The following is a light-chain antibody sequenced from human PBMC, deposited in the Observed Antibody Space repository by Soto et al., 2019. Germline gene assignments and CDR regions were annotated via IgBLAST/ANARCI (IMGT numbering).Light chain of an antibody. V-gene: IGKV1D-16*01. CDR2: TAS. Sequence: DIHLTQCPSSVSSSIGDRVTMTCRASQGVTRWLAWYQQKPGRAPKLLIYTASSLQTGVPSRFSASGFGTDFTLTISSLQPDDFATYYCQQYNGYSWTFGQGTKVDI. J-gene: IGKJ1*01. CDR3: QQYNGYSWT. CDR1: QGVTRW.